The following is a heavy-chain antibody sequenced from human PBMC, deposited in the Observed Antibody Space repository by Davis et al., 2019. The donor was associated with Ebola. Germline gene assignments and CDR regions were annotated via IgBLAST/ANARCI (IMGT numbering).Heavy chain of an antibody. CDR1: GFTFSSYE. D-gene: IGHD1-14*01. CDR3: ARDITGLYGMDV. CDR2: ISSSGSTI. V-gene: IGHV3-48*03. Sequence: PGGSLRLSCAASGFTFSSYEMNWVRQAPGKGLEWVSYISSSGSTIYYADSVKGRFTISRDNAKNSLYLQMNSLRAEDTAVYYCARDITGLYGMDVWGQGTTVTVSS. J-gene: IGHJ6*02.